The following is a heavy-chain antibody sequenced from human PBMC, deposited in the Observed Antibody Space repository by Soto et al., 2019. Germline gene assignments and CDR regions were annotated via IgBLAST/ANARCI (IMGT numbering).Heavy chain of an antibody. V-gene: IGHV1-2*02. CDR3: ARDLAKGGGSAGFDY. CDR1: GYSFTVYY. J-gene: IGHJ4*02. D-gene: IGHD1-26*01. CDR2: INPKSGGT. Sequence: ASVKVSCKASGYSFTVYYMHWVRQAPGQGLEWMGWINPKSGGTMYPQKFQGRVTMTWDTSISTAYMALTRLRSDDTAVYYCARDLAKGGGSAGFDYWGQGTLVTVSS.